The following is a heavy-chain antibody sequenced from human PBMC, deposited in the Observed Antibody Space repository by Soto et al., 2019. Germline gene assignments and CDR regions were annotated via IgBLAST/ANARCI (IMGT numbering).Heavy chain of an antibody. CDR2: IWYDGSIK. D-gene: IGHD1-26*01. Sequence: QVQLVESGGGVVQPGRSLRLSCAASGFTFGIYGMHWVRQAPGKGLEWVAVIWYDGSIKYHADSVKGRFTISRDNSKNTVYLQMNSLRDEDTAVYYFARATSGSFDALDMWGQGTMVTVSS. CDR3: ARATSGSFDALDM. CDR1: GFTFGIYG. J-gene: IGHJ3*02. V-gene: IGHV3-33*01.